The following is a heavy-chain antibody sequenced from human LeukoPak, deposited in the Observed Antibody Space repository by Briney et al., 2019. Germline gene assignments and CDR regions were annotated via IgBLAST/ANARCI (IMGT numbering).Heavy chain of an antibody. CDR1: GYTFTSYD. J-gene: IGHJ6*02. CDR2: MNPNSGNT. V-gene: IGHV1-8*01. CDR3: ARADCSSTSCYGRRYYYYGMDV. D-gene: IGHD2-2*01. Sequence: ASVKVFCKASGYTFTSYDINWGRQATGQGLEWMGWMNPNSGNTGYAQKFQGRVTMTRNTSISTAYMELSSLRSEDTAVYYCARADCSSTSCYGRRYYYYGMDVWGQGTTVTVSS.